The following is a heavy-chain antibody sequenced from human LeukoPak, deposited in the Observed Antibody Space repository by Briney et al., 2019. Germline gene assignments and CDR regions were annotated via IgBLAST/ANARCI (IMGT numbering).Heavy chain of an antibody. J-gene: IGHJ3*02. V-gene: IGHV4-39*07. Sequence: SETLSLTCTVSGGSISSSSYYWGWIRQPPGKGLEWIGSIYYSGSTYYNPSLKSRVTISVDTSKNQFSLKLSSVTAADTAVYYCARDPGAGDIVVVVAAEGAFGIWGQGTMVTVSS. CDR1: GGSISSSSYY. D-gene: IGHD2-15*01. CDR2: IYYSGST. CDR3: ARDPGAGDIVVVVAAEGAFGI.